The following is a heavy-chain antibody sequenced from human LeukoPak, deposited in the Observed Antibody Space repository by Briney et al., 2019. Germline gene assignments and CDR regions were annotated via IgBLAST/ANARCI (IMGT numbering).Heavy chain of an antibody. CDR2: ISAYNGNT. D-gene: IGHD2-15*01. Sequence: GASVTVSCKASGYTFTSYGISWVRQAPGQGLEWMGWISAYNGNTNYAQKLQGRVTMTTDTSTSTAYMELRSLRSDDTAVYYCARELVVVAATPGGSYYYYGMDVWGQGTTVTVSS. V-gene: IGHV1-18*01. J-gene: IGHJ6*02. CDR1: GYTFTSYG. CDR3: ARELVVVAATPGGSYYYYGMDV.